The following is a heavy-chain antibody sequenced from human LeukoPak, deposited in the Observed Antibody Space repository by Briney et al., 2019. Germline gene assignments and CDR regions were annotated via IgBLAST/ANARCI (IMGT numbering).Heavy chain of an antibody. V-gene: IGHV3-21*01. CDR1: TFTYSTYT. D-gene: IGHD2/OR15-2a*01. J-gene: IGHJ6*04. CDR2: ISPTRSYI. CDR3: VGESPAVSRSMDV. Sequence: PGGSLRLSCAASTFTYSTYTMNWVRQAPGKGLEWVSSISPTRSYIYYADSVKGRFTISRDDAENSLYLHMNSLRAEDTAVYYCVGESPAVSRSMDVWGKGTMVTVSS.